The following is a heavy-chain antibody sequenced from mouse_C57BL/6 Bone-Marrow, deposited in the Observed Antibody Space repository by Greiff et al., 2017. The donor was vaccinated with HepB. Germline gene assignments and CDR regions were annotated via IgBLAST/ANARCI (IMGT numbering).Heavy chain of an antibody. J-gene: IGHJ1*03. CDR3: ARDDYGSSYEDWYFDV. CDR2: ISDGGSYT. CDR1: GFTFSSYA. Sequence: EVHLVESGGGLVKPGGSLKLSCAASGFTFSSYAMSWVRQTPEKRLEWVATISDGGSYTYYPDNVKGRFTISRDNAKNNLYLQMSHLKSEDTAMYYCARDDYGSSYEDWYFDVWGTGTTVTVSS. D-gene: IGHD1-1*01. V-gene: IGHV5-4*01.